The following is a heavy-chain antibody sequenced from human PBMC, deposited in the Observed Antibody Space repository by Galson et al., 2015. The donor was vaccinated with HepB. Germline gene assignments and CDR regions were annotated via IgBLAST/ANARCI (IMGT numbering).Heavy chain of an antibody. V-gene: IGHV5-51*01. D-gene: IGHD1-26*01. J-gene: IGHJ4*02. CDR1: GYKFTSYW. Sequence: QSGAEVKKPGESLKISCQGSGYKFTSYWIGWVRQMPGKGLEWMGIIYPGDSDTRYSPSFQGQVTISADKSINTAYLQWSSLRASDTAMFYCARHSHGSDSTYYFDSWGQGTLVTASS. CDR3: ARHSHGSDSTYYFDS. CDR2: IYPGDSDT.